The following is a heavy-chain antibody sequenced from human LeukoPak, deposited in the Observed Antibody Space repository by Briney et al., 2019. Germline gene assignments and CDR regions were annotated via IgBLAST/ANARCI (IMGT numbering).Heavy chain of an antibody. CDR1: GFTFSSYA. CDR2: ISGSGGST. Sequence: PGASLRLSCAASGFTFSSYAMSWVRQAPGKGLEWVSAISGSGGSTYYADSVKGRLTISRDNSKNTLYLQMNSLRAEDTAVYYCAKVEQQLVLGYFDYWGQGTLVTVSS. J-gene: IGHJ4*02. CDR3: AKVEQQLVLGYFDY. D-gene: IGHD6-13*01. V-gene: IGHV3-23*01.